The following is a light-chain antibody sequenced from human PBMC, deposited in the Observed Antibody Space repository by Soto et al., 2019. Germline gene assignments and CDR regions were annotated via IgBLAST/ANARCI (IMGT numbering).Light chain of an antibody. V-gene: IGLV1-40*01. CDR1: SSNIGAGYD. Sequence: QSVLTQPPSVSRAPGQRVTISCTGSSSNIGAGYDVHWYQQLPGTAPKLLIYGNSNRPSGVPDRFSGSKSGTSASLAITGLQAEDEAHYYCQSYDSSLSAYVFGTGTKLTLL. J-gene: IGLJ1*01. CDR3: QSYDSSLSAYV. CDR2: GNS.